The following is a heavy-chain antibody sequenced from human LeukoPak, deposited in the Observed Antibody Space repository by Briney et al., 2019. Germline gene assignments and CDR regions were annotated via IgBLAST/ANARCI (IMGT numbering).Heavy chain of an antibody. CDR3: ANRYFSEF. CDR2: IAYAGT. CDR1: GFTFSDYA. J-gene: IGHJ4*02. V-gene: IGHV3-23*01. D-gene: IGHD2/OR15-2a*01. Sequence: PGGSLRLSCAASGFTFSDYAMNWVRQAPSKGLEWGSTIAYAGTVYADSVKRRFIVSRDDSRSTLFLQMHSLGVDDAAVYFCANRYFSEFWGQGILVSVSS.